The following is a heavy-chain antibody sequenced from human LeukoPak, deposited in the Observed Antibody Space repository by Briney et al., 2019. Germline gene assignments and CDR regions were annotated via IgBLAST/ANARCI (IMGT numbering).Heavy chain of an antibody. J-gene: IGHJ4*02. CDR1: GGSFSGYY. D-gene: IGHD6-19*01. CDR3: ARAYSSGWYID. CDR2: INHSGST. V-gene: IGHV4-34*01. Sequence: SETLSLTCAVYGGSFSGYYWSWIRQPPGKGLEWIGEINHSGSTNYNPSLKSRVTISVDTSKNQFSLKLSSVTAADTAVYYCARAYSSGWYIDWGQGTLVTVSS.